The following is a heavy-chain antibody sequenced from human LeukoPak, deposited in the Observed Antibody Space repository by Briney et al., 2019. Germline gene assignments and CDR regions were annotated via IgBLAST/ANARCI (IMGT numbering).Heavy chain of an antibody. V-gene: IGHV1-18*01. CDR3: ARAHVDTAMVTWFDP. CDR1: GYTFTSYG. D-gene: IGHD5-18*01. CDR2: ISAYNGNT. J-gene: IGHJ5*02. Sequence: ASVKVSCKASGYTFTSYGISWVRQAPGPGLEWMGWISAYNGNTNYAQKLQGRVTMTTDTSTSTAYMELRSLRSDDTAVYYCARAHVDTAMVTWFDPWGQGTLVTVSS.